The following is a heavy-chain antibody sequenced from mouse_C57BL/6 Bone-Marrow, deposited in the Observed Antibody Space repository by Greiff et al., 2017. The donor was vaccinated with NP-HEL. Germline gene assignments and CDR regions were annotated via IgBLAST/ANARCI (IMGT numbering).Heavy chain of an antibody. CDR3: TRGLRRSSY. CDR1: GYTFTDYE. J-gene: IGHJ2*01. CDR2: IDPETGGT. D-gene: IGHD1-1*01. Sequence: VKLQESGAELVRPGASVTLSCKASGYTFTDYEMHWVKQTPVHGLEWIGAIDPETGGTAYNQKFKGKAILTADKSSSTAYMELRSLTSEDSAVYYCTRGLRRSSYWGQGTTLTVSS. V-gene: IGHV1-15*01.